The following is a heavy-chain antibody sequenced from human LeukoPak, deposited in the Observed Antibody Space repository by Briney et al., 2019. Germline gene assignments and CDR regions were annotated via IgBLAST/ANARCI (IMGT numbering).Heavy chain of an antibody. CDR2: INHSGST. V-gene: IGHV4-34*01. CDR1: GGSFSGYY. J-gene: IGHJ6*02. Sequence: PSETLSLTCAVYGGSFSGYYWSWIRQPPGKGLEWIGEINHSGSTNYNPSLKSRVTISVDTSKNQFSLKLSSVTAADTAVYYCASSASSVGHYCYYYGMDVWGQGTTVTVSS. CDR3: ASSASSVGHYCYYYGMDV. D-gene: IGHD3-10*01.